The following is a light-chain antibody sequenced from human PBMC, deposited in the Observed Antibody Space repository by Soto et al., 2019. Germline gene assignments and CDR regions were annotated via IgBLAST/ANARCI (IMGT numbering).Light chain of an antibody. CDR2: DDS. CDR3: CSYAGSSTPYV. Sequence: SYELTQPPSVSVAPGQTARITCGGNNIGSKSVHWYQQKPGQAPVLVVFDDSDRPSGIPERFSGSSSGTTATLTISRVEAGDEADYYCCSYAGSSTPYVFGTGTKLTVL. CDR1: NIGSKS. J-gene: IGLJ1*01. V-gene: IGLV3-21*02.